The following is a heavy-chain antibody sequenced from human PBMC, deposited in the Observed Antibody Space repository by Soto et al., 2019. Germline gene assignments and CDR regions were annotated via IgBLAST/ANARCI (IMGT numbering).Heavy chain of an antibody. Sequence: QVQLVQSGAEVKKPGSSVKVSCKASRDAFSKYAFNWVRQAPGQGLEGMGWIIPIFSSTNYAEKFQGRVTITADESTSTAYMELRSLRFEDTAVYYCARGETYLGVWGQGTTVTVSS. CDR2: IIPIFSST. CDR1: RDAFSKYA. V-gene: IGHV1-69*01. J-gene: IGHJ6*02. D-gene: IGHD3-16*01. CDR3: ARGETYLGV.